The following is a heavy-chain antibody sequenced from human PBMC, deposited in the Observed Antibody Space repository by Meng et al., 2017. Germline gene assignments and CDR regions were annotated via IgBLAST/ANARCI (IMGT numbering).Heavy chain of an antibody. Sequence: QLFQSGADVKKPGSPVKVSCNASSHSLSCDGFAWVRQAPGQGLEWMGWINAYNGYTDYAQKFLGRVTLTTDTSTNTGYMELRSLTSDDTAVYYCATRGNPYLDCWGQGTLVTVSS. CDR3: ATRGNPYLDC. CDR1: SHSLSCDG. J-gene: IGHJ4*02. V-gene: IGHV1-18*01. CDR2: INAYNGYT.